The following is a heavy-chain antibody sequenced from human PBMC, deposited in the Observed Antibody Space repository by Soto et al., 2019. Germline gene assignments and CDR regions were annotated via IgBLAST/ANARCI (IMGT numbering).Heavy chain of an antibody. J-gene: IGHJ6*02. CDR3: AKDLVGITIFGVVIPTYYYYYYGMDV. CDR1: GFTFSSYG. Sequence: PGGSLRLSCAASGFTFSSYGMHWVRQAPGKGLEWVAVISYDGSNKYYADSVKGRFTISRDNSKNTLYLQMNSLRAEDTAVYYCAKDLVGITIFGVVIPTYYYYYYGMDVWGQGTTVTVS. CDR2: ISYDGSNK. D-gene: IGHD3-3*01. V-gene: IGHV3-30*18.